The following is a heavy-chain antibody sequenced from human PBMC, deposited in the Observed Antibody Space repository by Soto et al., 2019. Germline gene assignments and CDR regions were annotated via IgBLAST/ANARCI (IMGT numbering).Heavy chain of an antibody. V-gene: IGHV3-74*01. J-gene: IGHJ4*02. Sequence: EVQLVESGGGLVQPGGSLRLSCAASGFTLSSYWMHWVRQAPGNGLVWVSRVNSDETITTYGDSVNGRFTISRDNAKNTLYLQMTSLRVEDTAVYYCARVTSMNPFDYWGQGTLVTVSS. CDR2: VNSDETIT. D-gene: IGHD2-21*02. CDR1: GFTLSSYW. CDR3: ARVTSMNPFDY.